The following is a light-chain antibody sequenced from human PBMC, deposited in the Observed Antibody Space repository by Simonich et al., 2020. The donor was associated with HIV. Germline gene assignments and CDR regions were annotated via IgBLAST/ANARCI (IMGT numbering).Light chain of an antibody. CDR2: GAS. J-gene: IGKJ1*01. Sequence: EIVMTQSPATLSVSPGERPTLSCRASQSVGSNLAWYQQKPGQAPRLLIYGASTRATDIPARFSASGSGTEFTLTISSMQSEDFAVYYCQQYNNWPRTFGQGTKVEIK. V-gene: IGKV3-15*01. CDR3: QQYNNWPRT. CDR1: QSVGSN.